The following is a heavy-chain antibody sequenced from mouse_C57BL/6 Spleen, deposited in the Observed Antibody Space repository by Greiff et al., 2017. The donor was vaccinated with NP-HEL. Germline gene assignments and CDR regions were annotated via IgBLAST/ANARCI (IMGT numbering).Heavy chain of an antibody. CDR2: INPNNGGT. Sequence: EVQLQQSGPELVKPGASVKIPCKASGYTFTDYNMDWVKQSHGKSLEWIGDINPNNGGTIYNQKFKGKATLTVDKSSSTAYMELRSLTSEDTAVYYCARSDDYDDAGFAYWGQGTLVTVSA. D-gene: IGHD2-4*01. V-gene: IGHV1-18*01. CDR1: GYTFTDYN. J-gene: IGHJ3*01. CDR3: ARSDDYDDAGFAY.